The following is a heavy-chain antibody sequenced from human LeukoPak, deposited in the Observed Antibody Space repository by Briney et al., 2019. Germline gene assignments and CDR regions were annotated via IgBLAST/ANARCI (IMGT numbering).Heavy chain of an antibody. V-gene: IGHV1-2*02. CDR1: GYTFTSYY. J-gene: IGHJ5*02. D-gene: IGHD3-10*01. Sequence: ASVTVSFKASGYTFTSYYMHWVRQAPGQGLEWMGWINPNSGGTNYAQKFQGRVTMTRDTSISTAYMELSRLRSDDTAVYYCARARRNYGSGSPNWFDPWGQGTLVTVSS. CDR2: INPNSGGT. CDR3: ARARRNYGSGSPNWFDP.